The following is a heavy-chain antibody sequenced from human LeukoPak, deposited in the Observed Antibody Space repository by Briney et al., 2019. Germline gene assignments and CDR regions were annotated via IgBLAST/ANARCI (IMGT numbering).Heavy chain of an antibody. D-gene: IGHD1-26*01. J-gene: IGHJ4*02. Sequence: SETLSLTCTVSGGSISGYYWSCIPPPPGRGLEWIGYIYYSGSTNYNPSLKSRVTISVDTSKNQFSLKLSSVTAADTAVYYCARADRELLDYWGQGTLVTVSS. CDR1: GGSISGYY. V-gene: IGHV4-59*01. CDR3: ARADRELLDY. CDR2: IYYSGST.